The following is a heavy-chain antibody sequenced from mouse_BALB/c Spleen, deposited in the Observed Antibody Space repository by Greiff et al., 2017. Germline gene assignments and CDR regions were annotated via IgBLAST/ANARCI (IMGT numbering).Heavy chain of an antibody. CDR3: ARNGPPYYAMDY. D-gene: IGHD3-1*01. Sequence: VHLVESGPGLVQPSQSLSITCTVSGFSLTSYGVHWVRQSPGKVLEWLGVIWSGGSTDYNAAFISRLSISKDNSKSQVFFKMNSLQANDTAIYYCARNGPPYYAMDYWGQGTSVTVSS. J-gene: IGHJ4*01. V-gene: IGHV2-2*02. CDR2: IWSGGST. CDR1: GFSLTSYG.